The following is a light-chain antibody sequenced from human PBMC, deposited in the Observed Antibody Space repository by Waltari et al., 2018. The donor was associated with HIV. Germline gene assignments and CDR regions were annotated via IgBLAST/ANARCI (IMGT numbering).Light chain of an antibody. Sequence: DIVMTQSPLSLPVTPGEPASISCRSSQSLLYSNGYNYLDWYLQKPGQSPQVLIYLGSIRASGVPDRFSGSGSGTDFTLKISRVEAEDVGVYYCMQALQPMYTFGQGTKLEIK. CDR1: QSLLYSNGYNY. CDR3: MQALQPMYT. V-gene: IGKV2-28*01. CDR2: LGS. J-gene: IGKJ2*01.